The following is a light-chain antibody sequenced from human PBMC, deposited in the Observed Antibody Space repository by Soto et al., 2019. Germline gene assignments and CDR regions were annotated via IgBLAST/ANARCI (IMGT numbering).Light chain of an antibody. CDR2: GVS. CDR1: ISDFVVYNY. Sequence: QSALTQPASVCGSTGQSITISCTGTISDFVVYNYVSWYQQHPGKAPKLMIYGVSNRPSGVSNRFSGSKSGNTASLTISGLQADDEADYYCSSHTISSALQVFGTGTKVTVL. J-gene: IGLJ1*01. CDR3: SSHTISSALQV. V-gene: IGLV2-14*01.